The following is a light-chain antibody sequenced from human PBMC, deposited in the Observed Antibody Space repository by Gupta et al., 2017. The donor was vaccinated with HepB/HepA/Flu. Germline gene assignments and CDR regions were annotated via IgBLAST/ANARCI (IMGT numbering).Light chain of an antibody. CDR3: QQYYSSPPWT. J-gene: IGKJ1*01. CDR2: WAS. CDR1: QSVLNSSNNKNY. V-gene: IGKV4-1*01. Sequence: DIVITHSPDSLPLSLGERATIHCKPIQSVLNSSNNKNYLAWFQQRPGQPPRLLIYWASTRESGVPDRFSGSGSGTDFTLTISSLQAEDVAVYYCQQYYSSPPWTFGQGTKVEIK.